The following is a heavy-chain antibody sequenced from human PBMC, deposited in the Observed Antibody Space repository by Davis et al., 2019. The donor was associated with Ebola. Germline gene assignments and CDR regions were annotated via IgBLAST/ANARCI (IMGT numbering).Heavy chain of an antibody. CDR1: GFTFSTYS. Sequence: ESLKISCAASGFTFSTYSMSWVRQPPGKGLEWIGEINHSGSSNYNPSLKSRVTISVDTSKNQFSLKLSSVTAADTAEYYCARTWLPNNWFDPWGQGTLVTVSS. V-gene: IGHV4-34*01. J-gene: IGHJ5*02. CDR3: ARTWLPNNWFDP. D-gene: IGHD3-22*01. CDR2: INHSGSS.